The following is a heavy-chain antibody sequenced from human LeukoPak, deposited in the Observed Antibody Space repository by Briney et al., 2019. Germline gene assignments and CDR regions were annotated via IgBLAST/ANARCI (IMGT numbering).Heavy chain of an antibody. V-gene: IGHV3-21*01. J-gene: IGHJ4*02. CDR2: ISSGSSYI. D-gene: IGHD3-22*01. CDR1: GFTFSTYS. CDR3: ARAPYYYDSSGYPPNFDY. Sequence: PGGSLRLSCAASGFTFSTYSMNWVRQAPGKGLEWVSSISSGSSYIYYADSVKGRFTISRDNAKNPLYLRMNSLRDEDTAVYYCARAPYYYDSSGYPPNFDYWGQGTLVTVSS.